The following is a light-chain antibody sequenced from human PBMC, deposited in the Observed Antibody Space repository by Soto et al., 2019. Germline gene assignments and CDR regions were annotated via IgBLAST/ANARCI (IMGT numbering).Light chain of an antibody. CDR3: QQRSKFLWT. CDR1: QSVSNY. J-gene: IGKJ1*01. V-gene: IGKV3-11*01. Sequence: EIVLTQSPATLSLSPGERATLSCRASQSVSNYLAWYQQKPGQAPRLLMYDTSNRAPGIPARFSGSGSEKDVTLTINSLEPEDFAVYFCQQRSKFLWTFGQGTKVEI. CDR2: DTS.